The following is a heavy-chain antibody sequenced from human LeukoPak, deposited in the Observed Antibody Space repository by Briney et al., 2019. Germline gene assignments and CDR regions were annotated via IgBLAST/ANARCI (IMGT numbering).Heavy chain of an antibody. CDR1: GGTFSSYA. CDR3: ARAMVRGVLLNWFDP. V-gene: IGHV1-69*13. D-gene: IGHD3-10*01. J-gene: IGHJ5*02. Sequence: SVKVSCKASGGTFSSYAISWVRQAPGQGLEWMGGIIPIFGTANYAQKFQGRVTITADESTSTAYMELSSLRSEDTAVYYCARAMVRGVLLNWFDPWGQGTLVTVSS. CDR2: IIPIFGTA.